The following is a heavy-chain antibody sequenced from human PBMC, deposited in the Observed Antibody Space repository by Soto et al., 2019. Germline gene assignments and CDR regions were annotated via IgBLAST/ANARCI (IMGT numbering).Heavy chain of an antibody. CDR2: IYYSGST. J-gene: IGHJ4*02. D-gene: IGHD3-10*01. Sequence: SETLSLTCTVSGGSISSGGYYWSWIRQHPGKGLEWIGYIYYSGSTYYNPSLKSRVTISVDTSKNQFSLKLSSVTAADTAVYYCARGGFKLWFGEGPPFDYWGQGTLVTVSS. V-gene: IGHV4-31*03. CDR1: GGSISSGGYY. CDR3: ARGGFKLWFGEGPPFDY.